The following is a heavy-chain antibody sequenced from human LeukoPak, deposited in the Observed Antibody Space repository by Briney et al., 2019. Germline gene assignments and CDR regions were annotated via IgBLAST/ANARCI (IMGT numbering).Heavy chain of an antibody. CDR3: AKGPRGVWELPQEGWFDP. CDR1: GFTFSSYA. D-gene: IGHD1-26*01. Sequence: EGSLRLSCAASGFTFSSYAMSWVRQAPGKGLEWVSAISGSGGSTYYADSVKGRFTISRDNSKNTLYLQMNSLRAEDTAVYYCAKGPRGVWELPQEGWFDPWGQGTLVTVSS. CDR2: ISGSGGST. J-gene: IGHJ5*02. V-gene: IGHV3-23*01.